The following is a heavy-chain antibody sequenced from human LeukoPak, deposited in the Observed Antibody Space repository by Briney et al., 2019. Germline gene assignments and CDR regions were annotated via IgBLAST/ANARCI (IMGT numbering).Heavy chain of an antibody. V-gene: IGHV3-7*01. CDR2: IKRDRTEK. J-gene: IGHJ4*02. D-gene: IGHD3-3*01. CDR3: ARAFLLLEWLLSPQFDY. CDR1: GFTFSDYW. Sequence: GGSLRLSCAASGFTFSDYWMSWVRQAPGKGLEWVANIKRDRTEKYHVDSLKGRFTISRDNAKNSVYLQMNNLRVEDTAVYYCARAFLLLEWLLSPQFDYWGQGTLVTVSS.